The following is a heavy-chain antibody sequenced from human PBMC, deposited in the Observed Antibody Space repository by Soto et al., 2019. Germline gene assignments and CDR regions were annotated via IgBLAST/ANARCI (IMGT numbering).Heavy chain of an antibody. J-gene: IGHJ4*02. V-gene: IGHV3-33*01. Sequence: QVQLMESGGGVVQPGRSLRLSCAASGFTFSSYGMHWVRQAPGKGLEWVAVIWYDGSNKYYADSVKDRFTISRDNSKNTLYLQMNSLRAEDTAVYYCARGIAVRPLDYWGQGTLVTVSS. CDR3: ARGIAVRPLDY. D-gene: IGHD6-6*01. CDR2: IWYDGSNK. CDR1: GFTFSSYG.